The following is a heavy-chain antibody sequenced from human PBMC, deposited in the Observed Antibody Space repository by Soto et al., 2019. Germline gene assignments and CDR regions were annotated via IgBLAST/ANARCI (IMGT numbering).Heavy chain of an antibody. CDR2: IYYSGST. CDR3: ARVYSSSSGDDWFDP. CDR1: GGSISSYY. D-gene: IGHD6-6*01. V-gene: IGHV4-59*01. J-gene: IGHJ5*02. Sequence: SETLSLTCTVSGGSISSYYWSWIRQPPGKGLEWIGYIYYSGSTNYNPSLKSRVTISVDTSKNQFSLKLSSVTAADTAVYYCARVYSSSSGDDWFDPWGQGTLVTVSS.